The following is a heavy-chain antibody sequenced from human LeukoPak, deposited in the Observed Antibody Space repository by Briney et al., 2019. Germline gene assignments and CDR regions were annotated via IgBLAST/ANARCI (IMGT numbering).Heavy chain of an antibody. Sequence: SETLSLTCIVSGGSISSSSYYWGWIRQPPGKGLEWIGSIYYSGSTYYNPSLKSRVTISVDTSKNQFSLKLSSVTAADTAVYHCARHGCGSRRCGFDYWGQGTLVTVSS. J-gene: IGHJ4*02. CDR3: ARHGCGSRRCGFDY. D-gene: IGHD2-15*01. CDR2: IYYSGST. CDR1: GGSISSSSYY. V-gene: IGHV4-39*01.